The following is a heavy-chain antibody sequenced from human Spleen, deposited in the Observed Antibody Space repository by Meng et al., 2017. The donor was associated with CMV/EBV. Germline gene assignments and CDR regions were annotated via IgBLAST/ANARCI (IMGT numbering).Heavy chain of an antibody. D-gene: IGHD6-19*01. CDR2: INHSGST. CDR1: GGSFSGYY. J-gene: IGHJ4*02. CDR3: ARGGYYYSSGWYSDY. V-gene: IGHV4-34*01. Sequence: QGQLQQWGAGLLKPSETLSLTCAVYGGSFSGYYWSWIRQPPGKGLEWIGEINHSGSTNYNPSLKSRVTISVDTSKDQFSLKLSSVTAADTAVYYCARGGYYYSSGWYSDYWGQGTLVTVSS.